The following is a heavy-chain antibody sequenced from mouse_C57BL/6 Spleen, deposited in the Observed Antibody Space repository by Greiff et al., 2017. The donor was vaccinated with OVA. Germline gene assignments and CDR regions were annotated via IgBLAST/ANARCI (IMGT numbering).Heavy chain of an antibody. CDR2: INPYNGDT. Sequence: VQLQQSGPELVKPGDSVKISCKASGYSFTGYFMNWVMQSHGKSLEWIGRINPYNGDTFYNQKFKGKATLTVDKSSSTAHMELRSLTSEDSAVYYCARCLRGNGYFDVWGTGTTVTVSS. CDR1: GYSFTGYF. D-gene: IGHD2-1*01. V-gene: IGHV1-20*01. CDR3: ARCLRGNGYFDV. J-gene: IGHJ1*03.